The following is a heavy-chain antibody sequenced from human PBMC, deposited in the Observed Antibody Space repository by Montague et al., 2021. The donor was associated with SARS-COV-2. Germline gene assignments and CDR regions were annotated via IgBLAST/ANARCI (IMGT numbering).Heavy chain of an antibody. J-gene: IGHJ4*02. CDR2: INHRGST. Sequence: SETLSLTCTVSGGSISSGSYFWTWIRQPPGKGLEWIGEINHRGSTNYNPSLKSRVTISVDTSKNQFSLKMTSVTAADTAVYYCARGRQHINMVVVVVTGGEYYFDFWGQGTLVAVSS. CDR3: ARGRQHINMVVVVVTGGEYYFDF. V-gene: IGHV4-39*07. D-gene: IGHD3-22*01. CDR1: GGSISSGSYF.